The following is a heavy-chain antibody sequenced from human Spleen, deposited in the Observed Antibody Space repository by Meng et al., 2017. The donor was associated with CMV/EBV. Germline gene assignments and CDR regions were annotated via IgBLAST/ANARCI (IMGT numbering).Heavy chain of an antibody. CDR3: ARVRRYSGTNYNDY. D-gene: IGHD1-26*01. CDR1: GFTFRDYY. Sequence: GESLKISCATSGFTFRDYYMSWIRQASGKGLEWISSISSSSSLIYYADSVKGRFTISRDNAKNSLYLQMYTLRAEDTAVYYCARVRRYSGTNYNDYWGQGTLVTVSS. V-gene: IGHV3-11*01. CDR2: ISSSSSLI. J-gene: IGHJ4*02.